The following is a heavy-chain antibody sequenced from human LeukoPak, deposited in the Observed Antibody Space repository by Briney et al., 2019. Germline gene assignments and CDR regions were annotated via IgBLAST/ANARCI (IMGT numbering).Heavy chain of an antibody. CDR3: ARGIYDSSDFEYFQD. J-gene: IGHJ1*01. CDR1: GYTFNAYY. V-gene: IGHV1-2*02. Sequence: GASVKVSCKASGYTFNAYYIHWVRQAPGQGFEWMGWVNPNRGDTNYAQKFQGRVAMTRDTSISTAYMELSRLRSDDTAVYYCARGIYDSSDFEYFQDWGQGTLVTVSS. D-gene: IGHD3-22*01. CDR2: VNPNRGDT.